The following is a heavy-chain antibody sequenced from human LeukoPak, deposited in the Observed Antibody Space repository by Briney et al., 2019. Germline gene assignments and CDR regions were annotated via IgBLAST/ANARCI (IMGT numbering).Heavy chain of an antibody. CDR1: GLTFDDYG. CDR3: AREPRGFSGYGYYFDY. J-gene: IGHJ4*02. V-gene: IGHV3-48*01. Sequence: GSMRLSCAASGLTFDDYGMTWVRQAPGRGLDWVSYISSGGSVIYYAESVKGRFTISRDNAKNSLYLEMNSLSAEDTAVYYCAREPRGFSGYGYYFDYWGQGTLVTASS. CDR2: ISSGGSVI. D-gene: IGHD5-12*01.